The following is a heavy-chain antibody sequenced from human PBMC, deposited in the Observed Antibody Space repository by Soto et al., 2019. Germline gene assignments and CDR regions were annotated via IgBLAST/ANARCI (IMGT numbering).Heavy chain of an antibody. D-gene: IGHD3-22*01. J-gene: IGHJ3*01. CDR2: IQYSGDT. CDR3: ARQDYADRTFDL. CDR1: GGSVGSGAYY. V-gene: IGHV4-61*08. Sequence: ASETLALTCIVSGGSVGSGAYYCSWIRQPPGSALEWIGYIQYSGDTNYNSSLKSRVTISVDRSRNRFSLKLTSVTAADTAFYYCARQDYADRTFDLWGQGTKVTVSS.